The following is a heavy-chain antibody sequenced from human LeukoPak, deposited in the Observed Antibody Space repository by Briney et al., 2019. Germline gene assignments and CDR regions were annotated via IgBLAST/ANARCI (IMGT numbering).Heavy chain of an antibody. CDR1: GFTFSSYH. D-gene: IGHD3-22*01. J-gene: IGHJ4*02. CDR2: ISSSRSTI. V-gene: IGHV3-48*01. Sequence: PGGSLRLSCVGSGFTFSSYHMNWVRQAPGKGLEWVSYISSSRSTIYYADSVKGRFTISRDNAKNSLYLQTNSLRAEDTAVYYCARAKYYSDSTGYYYLNYWGQGSLVTVSS. CDR3: ARAKYYSDSTGYYYLNY.